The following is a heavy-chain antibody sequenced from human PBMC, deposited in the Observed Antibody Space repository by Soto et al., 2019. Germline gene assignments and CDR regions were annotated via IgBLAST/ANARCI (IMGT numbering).Heavy chain of an antibody. CDR2: INHSGRV. D-gene: IGHD3-22*01. Sequence: QVQLQQWGAGLLKPSETLSLTCAVYGGSFSGHSWTWIRQSPGKGLEWIGDINHSGRVNYSPSLKRRVTISLDTSNNQFSLTLSAVTAADTAMYYCSTSAYDTNGYYRFDPWGQGTLVTVSS. V-gene: IGHV4-34*01. CDR3: STSAYDTNGYYRFDP. CDR1: GGSFSGHS. J-gene: IGHJ5*01.